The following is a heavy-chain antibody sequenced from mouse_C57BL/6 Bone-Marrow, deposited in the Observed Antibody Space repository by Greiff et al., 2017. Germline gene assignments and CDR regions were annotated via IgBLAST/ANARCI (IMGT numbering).Heavy chain of an antibody. CDR2: GQGLEWSG. CDR1: YTFSRRVH. CDR3: SEDSAVYYCACSYDYYSFDD. D-gene: IGHD2-4*01. V-gene: IGHV1-87*01. Sequence: VQLQQSGPELARPWASVKISCQAFYTFSRRVHFAIRDTNYLMQWVKQRPGQGLEWSGAIYPGNGDTSYNQKFKCKTTLTADKSSSTAYMQLSNLTSEDSAVYYCACSYDYYSFDDWGKGTTLTVSS. J-gene: IGHJ2*01.